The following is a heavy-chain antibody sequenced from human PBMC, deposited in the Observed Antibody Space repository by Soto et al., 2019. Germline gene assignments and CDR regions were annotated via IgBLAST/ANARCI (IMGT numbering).Heavy chain of an antibody. J-gene: IGHJ6*02. CDR2: INHSGST. Sequence: PSETLSLTCAVYGGSFSGYYWSWIRQPPGKGLEWIGEINHSGSTNYNPSLKSRVTISVDTSKNQFSLKLSSVTAADTAVYYCARRASYGVYYYYGMDVWGQGTTVTVSS. CDR3: ARRASYGVYYYYGMDV. D-gene: IGHD5-18*01. V-gene: IGHV4-34*01. CDR1: GGSFSGYY.